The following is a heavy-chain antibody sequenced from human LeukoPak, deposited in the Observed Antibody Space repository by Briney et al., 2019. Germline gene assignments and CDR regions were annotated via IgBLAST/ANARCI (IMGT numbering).Heavy chain of an antibody. CDR3: ARISSSNWYNERGAFDV. CDR2: VGHSGSA. CDR1: GGSFSAFF. V-gene: IGHV4-34*01. J-gene: IGHJ3*01. D-gene: IGHD6-13*01. Sequence: PSETLSLTCAVSGGSFSAFFWRWIRQPPGKGLEWIGDVGHSGSADYNPSLKSRVTVSADPSKTQFSLKLRSVTAADTAVYYCARISSSNWYNERGAFDVWGQGTMVTVSS.